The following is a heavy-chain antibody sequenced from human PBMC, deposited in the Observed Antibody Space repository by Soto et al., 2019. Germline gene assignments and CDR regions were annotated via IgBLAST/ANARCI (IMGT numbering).Heavy chain of an antibody. V-gene: IGHV5-51*01. CDR3: ARAYCDILTGSHLRWFDP. D-gene: IGHD3-9*01. CDR1: GYSFTSYL. J-gene: IGHJ5*02. Sequence: PGESLKISFKGSGYSFTSYLICWVRQMPVKGLEWMGIIYPGDSDTRYSPSFQGQVTISADKSISTAYLQWSSLKASDTAMYYCARAYCDILTGSHLRWFDPWGQCTLVTVSS. CDR2: IYPGDSDT.